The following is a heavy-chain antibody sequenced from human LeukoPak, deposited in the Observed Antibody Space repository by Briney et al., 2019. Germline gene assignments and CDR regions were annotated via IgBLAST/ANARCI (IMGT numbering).Heavy chain of an antibody. Sequence: SSETLSLTCTVSGGSIDSYYWSCIRQPPRKGLEWLGSIYYSGSTNYNPSLKSRVTISLDTSKTQFSLELSSVTAADTAVYYCARVVHYGDYLAFDYWGQGTLVTVSS. CDR2: IYYSGST. CDR3: ARVVHYGDYLAFDY. V-gene: IGHV4-59*01. D-gene: IGHD4-17*01. CDR1: GGSIDSYY. J-gene: IGHJ4*02.